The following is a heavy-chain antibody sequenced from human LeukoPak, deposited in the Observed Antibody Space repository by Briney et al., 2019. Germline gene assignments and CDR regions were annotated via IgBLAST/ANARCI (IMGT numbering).Heavy chain of an antibody. CDR3: AREDSSGWYLDY. D-gene: IGHD6-19*01. J-gene: IGHJ4*02. V-gene: IGHV1-69*01. CDR2: IIPIFGTA. Sequence: ASVKVSCTASGGTFSSYAISWVRQAPGQGLEWMGGIIPIFGTANYAQKFQGRVTITADESTSTAYMELSSLRSEDTAVYYCAREDSSGWYLDYWGQGTLVTVSS. CDR1: GGTFSSYA.